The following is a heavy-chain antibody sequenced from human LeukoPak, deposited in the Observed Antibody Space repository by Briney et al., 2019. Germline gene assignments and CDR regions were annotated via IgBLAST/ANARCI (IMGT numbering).Heavy chain of an antibody. V-gene: IGHV4-39*07. Sequence: SETLSLTCTVSGGSISSSSYYWGWIRQPPGKGLEWIGSIYYSGSTYYNPSLKSRVTISVDTSKNQFSLKLSSVTAADTAVYYCARGTPGYSSSWVRRLTHHYYYMDVWGKGTTVTVSS. CDR1: GGSISSSSYY. J-gene: IGHJ6*03. D-gene: IGHD6-13*01. CDR2: IYYSGST. CDR3: ARGTPGYSSSWVRRLTHHYYYMDV.